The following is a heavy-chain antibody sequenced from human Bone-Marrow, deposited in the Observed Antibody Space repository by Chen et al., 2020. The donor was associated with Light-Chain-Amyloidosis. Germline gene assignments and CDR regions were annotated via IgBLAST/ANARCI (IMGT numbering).Heavy chain of an antibody. CDR2: IYPDDSDA. CDR1: GYTFPNYW. J-gene: IGHJ4*02. D-gene: IGHD5-12*01. V-gene: IGHV5-51*01. Sequence: EVQLEQSGPEVKKPGESLKISCKGSGYTFPNYWIGWVRQVPGTGLGWMGAIYPDDSDASYSPSFVGQVTISADKSITTADLQWRSLKASDTAMYYCARRRDGYNFDYWGQGTLVTVSS. CDR3: ARRRDGYNFDY.